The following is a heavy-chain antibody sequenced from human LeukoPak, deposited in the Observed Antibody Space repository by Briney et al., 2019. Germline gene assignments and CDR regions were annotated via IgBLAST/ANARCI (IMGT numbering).Heavy chain of an antibody. J-gene: IGHJ4*02. CDR3: VLGGYFDY. V-gene: IGHV3-30*03. Sequence: GGSLRLSCAASGLTFSSYGMHWVRQAPGEGLEWVAVISYDGSNKYYADSVKGRFTISRDNSKNTLYLQMNSLRAEDTAVYYCVLGGYFDYWGQGTLVTVSS. CDR1: GLTFSSYG. CDR2: ISYDGSNK. D-gene: IGHD2-15*01.